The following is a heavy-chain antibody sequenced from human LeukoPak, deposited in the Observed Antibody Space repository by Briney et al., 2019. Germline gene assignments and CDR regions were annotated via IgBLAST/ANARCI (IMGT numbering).Heavy chain of an antibody. CDR1: GFTFSSFS. CDR3: ARAGYGDYGYYYYGMDV. V-gene: IGHV3-21*04. CDR2: TSSSSAYT. Sequence: PGGSLRLSCAASGFTFSSFSMIWVRQAPGKGLEWVSSTSSSSAYTFYAESGKGRFTISRDNSKNTLYLQMNSLRAEDTAVYYCARAGYGDYGYYYYGMDVWGQGTTVTVSS. D-gene: IGHD4-17*01. J-gene: IGHJ6*02.